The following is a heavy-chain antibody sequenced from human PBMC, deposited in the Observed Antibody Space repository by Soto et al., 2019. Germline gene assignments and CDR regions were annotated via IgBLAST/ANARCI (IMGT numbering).Heavy chain of an antibody. CDR3: ARGHEYYDFWSGYLYFDY. V-gene: IGHV4-31*03. D-gene: IGHD3-3*01. CDR2: IYYSGST. J-gene: IGHJ4*02. CDR1: GGSISSGGYY. Sequence: SETLSLTCTVSGGSISSGGYYRSWIRQHPGKGLEWIGYIYYSGSTYYNPSLKSRVTISVDTSKNQFSLKLSSVTAADTAVYYCARGHEYYDFWSGYLYFDYWGQGTLVTVSS.